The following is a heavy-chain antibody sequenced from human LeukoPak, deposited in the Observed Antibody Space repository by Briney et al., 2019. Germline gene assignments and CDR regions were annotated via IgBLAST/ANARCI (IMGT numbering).Heavy chain of an antibody. J-gene: IGHJ1*01. CDR1: GFTFSSYA. V-gene: IGHV3-7*03. D-gene: IGHD3-22*01. Sequence: GGSLRLSCAASGFTFSSYAMSWVRQAPGKGLECVANIKQDGSVTYYVDSVRGRFTISRDNAKNSLYLQMNSLRTEDTAVYYCARDPWADSSGFPLHHWGQGTLVTVSS. CDR2: IKQDGSVT. CDR3: ARDPWADSSGFPLHH.